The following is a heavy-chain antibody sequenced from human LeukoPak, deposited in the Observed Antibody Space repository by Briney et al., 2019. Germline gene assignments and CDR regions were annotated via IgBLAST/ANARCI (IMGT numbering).Heavy chain of an antibody. CDR1: GGSISSGGYY. V-gene: IGHV4-31*03. D-gene: IGHD3-16*01. J-gene: IGHJ4*02. Sequence: SETLSLTCTVSGGSISSGGYYWSWIRQHPGKGLEWIGYIYYSGSTYYNPSLKSRVTISVDTSKNQFSLKLSSVTAADTAVYYCARSWGKYYFDYWGQGTLVTVSS. CDR3: ARSWGKYYFDY. CDR2: IYYSGST.